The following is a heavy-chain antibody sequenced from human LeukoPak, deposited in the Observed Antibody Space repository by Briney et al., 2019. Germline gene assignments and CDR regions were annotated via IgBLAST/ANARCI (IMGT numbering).Heavy chain of an antibody. Sequence: HTGGSLRLSCAASGFTFSSYAMSWVRQAPGKGLEWVSAISGSGGSTYYADSVKGRFTISRDNSKNTLYLQMNSLRAEDTAVYYCVKGKGRSQIGAMVRGPFDFWGQGTLVTVSS. J-gene: IGHJ4*02. CDR2: ISGSGGST. CDR1: GFTFSSYA. V-gene: IGHV3-23*01. D-gene: IGHD3-10*01. CDR3: VKGKGRSQIGAMVRGPFDF.